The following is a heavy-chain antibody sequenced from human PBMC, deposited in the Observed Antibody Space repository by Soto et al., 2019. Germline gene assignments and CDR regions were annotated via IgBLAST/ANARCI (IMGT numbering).Heavy chain of an antibody. CDR2: INAGNGNT. D-gene: IGHD2-2*01. CDR1: GYTFTSYA. V-gene: IGHV1-3*01. Sequence: ASVKVSCKASGYTFTSYAMHWVRQAPGQRLEWMGWINAGNGNTKYSQKFQGRVTITRDTSASTAYMELCSLRSEDTAVYYCARDNIVVVPAARGPDAFDVWGQGTMVTVSS. J-gene: IGHJ3*01. CDR3: ARDNIVVVPAARGPDAFDV.